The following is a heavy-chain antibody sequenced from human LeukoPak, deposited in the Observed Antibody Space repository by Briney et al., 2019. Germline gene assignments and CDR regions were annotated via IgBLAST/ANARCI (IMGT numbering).Heavy chain of an antibody. V-gene: IGHV4-59*12. CDR3: ARDPAYYDFWSGYWSHYGMDV. CDR2: IYYSGST. Sequence: SETLSLTCTVSGGSISSYYWSWIRQPPGKGLEWIGYIYYSGSTNYNPSLKSRVTISVDTSKNQFSLKLSSVTAADTAVYYCARDPAYYDFWSGYWSHYGMDVWGQGTTVTVSS. J-gene: IGHJ6*02. D-gene: IGHD3-3*01. CDR1: GGSISSYY.